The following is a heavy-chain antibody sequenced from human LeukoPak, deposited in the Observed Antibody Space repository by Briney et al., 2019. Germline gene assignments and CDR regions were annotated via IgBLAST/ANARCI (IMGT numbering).Heavy chain of an antibody. CDR3: ARDVEWLVGNDY. CDR1: GFTFSDYY. J-gene: IGHJ4*02. D-gene: IGHD6-19*01. V-gene: IGHV3-11*04. Sequence: GGSLRLSCAACGFTFSDYYMSWIRQAPGKGLGWVSYISSSGSTIYYADSVKGRFTISRDNSKNTLYLQMNSLRPEDTAVYYCARDVEWLVGNDYWGQGTLVTVSS. CDR2: ISSSGSTI.